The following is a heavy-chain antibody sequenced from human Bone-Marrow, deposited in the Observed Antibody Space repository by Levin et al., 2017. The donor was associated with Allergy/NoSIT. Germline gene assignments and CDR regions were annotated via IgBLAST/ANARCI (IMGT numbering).Heavy chain of an antibody. CDR1: KVIFDDYG. J-gene: IGHJ3*01. CDR3: LKSLNTMTIHDGFEF. D-gene: IGHD1/OR15-1a*01. CDR2: ISWNSGKT. V-gene: IGHV3-9*01. Sequence: GGSLRLSCATSKVIFDDYGMYWVRQAPGKGLEWVSVISWNSGKTHYADSVKGRFIISRDNAKNSLYLQMNSLRTEDTALYYCLKSLNTMTIHDGFEFWGQGTMVTVSA.